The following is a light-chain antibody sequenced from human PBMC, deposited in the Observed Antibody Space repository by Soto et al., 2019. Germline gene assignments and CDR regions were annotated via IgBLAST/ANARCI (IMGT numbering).Light chain of an antibody. CDR1: SSNIGSNT. CDR3: ASFDDRLNSWV. J-gene: IGLJ3*02. V-gene: IGLV1-44*01. Sequence: QAVLTQPPSASGAPGQRVTISCSGGSSNIGSNTVNWYQQLPGTAPKLLIFSNNQRPSGVPHRFSGTTSGTSASLAISGRQSDDAADYYCASFDDRLNSWVFGGGTQLTVL. CDR2: SNN.